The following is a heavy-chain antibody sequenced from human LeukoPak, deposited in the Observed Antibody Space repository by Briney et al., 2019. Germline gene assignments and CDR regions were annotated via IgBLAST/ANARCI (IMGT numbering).Heavy chain of an antibody. J-gene: IGHJ4*02. D-gene: IGHD2-15*01. V-gene: IGHV3-30-3*01. CDR2: ISYDGSNK. CDR3: ARDRVLGSGGSCSYY. CDR1: GFTFSSYA. Sequence: GGSLRLSCAASGFTFSSYAMHWVRQAPGKGLEWVAVISYDGSNKYYADSVKGRFTISRDNSKNTLYLQMNSLRAEDTAVYYCARDRVLGSGGSCSYYWGQGTLVTVSS.